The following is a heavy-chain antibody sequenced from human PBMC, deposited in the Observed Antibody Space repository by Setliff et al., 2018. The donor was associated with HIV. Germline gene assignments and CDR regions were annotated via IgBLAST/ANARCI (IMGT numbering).Heavy chain of an antibody. V-gene: IGHV1-69*13. Sequence: GASVKVSCKASGGTFSNYAISWVRQAPGQGLEWMGGIIPIFGSTKYAQKFQDRVTITADESTYTADMELRSLRSDDTAMYYCARDRRYSGTYHIDYWGQGIRVTVSS. D-gene: IGHD1-26*01. J-gene: IGHJ4*02. CDR1: GGTFSNYA. CDR3: ARDRRYSGTYHIDY. CDR2: IIPIFGST.